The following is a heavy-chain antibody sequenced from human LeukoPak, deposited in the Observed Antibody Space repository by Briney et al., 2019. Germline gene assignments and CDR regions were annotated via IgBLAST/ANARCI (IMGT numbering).Heavy chain of an antibody. Sequence: SVKVSCKASGYTFSTYAISWVRQAPGQGLEWMGRIIPILGIANYAQKFQGRVTITADKSTSTAYMELSSLRSEDTAVYYCARVAVALDYWGQGTLVTVSS. D-gene: IGHD6-19*01. CDR1: GYTFSTYA. J-gene: IGHJ4*02. V-gene: IGHV1-69*04. CDR2: IIPILGIA. CDR3: ARVAVALDY.